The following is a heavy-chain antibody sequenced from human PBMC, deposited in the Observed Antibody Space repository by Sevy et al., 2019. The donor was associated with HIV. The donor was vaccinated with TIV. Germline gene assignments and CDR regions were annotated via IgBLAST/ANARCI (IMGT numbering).Heavy chain of an antibody. D-gene: IGHD3-9*01. V-gene: IGHV3-30*18. CDR2: ISYHGRDK. CDR3: AKDFTGYNGMDV. CDR1: GISFTTSG. J-gene: IGHJ6*02. Sequence: GGSLRLSCVVSGISFTTSGMHWVRQAPGKGLEWMAVISYHGRDKFYAESVKGRSTISRDNSKNMLYLQMNSLRAEDPAVYYCAKDFTGYNGMDVWGQGTMVTVSS.